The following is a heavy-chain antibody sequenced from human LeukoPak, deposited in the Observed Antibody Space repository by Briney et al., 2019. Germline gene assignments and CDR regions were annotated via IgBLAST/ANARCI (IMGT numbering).Heavy chain of an antibody. D-gene: IGHD3-22*01. CDR2: ISYDGSNK. J-gene: IGHJ4*02. Sequence: GGSLRLSCAASGFTFSSYAMHWVRQAPGKGLEWVAVISYDGSNKYYADSVKGRFTISRDNSKNTLYLQMNSLRAEDTAVYYCARDQFGDYFRGADYWGQGTLVTVSS. CDR3: ARDQFGDYFRGADY. CDR1: GFTFSSYA. V-gene: IGHV3-30-3*01.